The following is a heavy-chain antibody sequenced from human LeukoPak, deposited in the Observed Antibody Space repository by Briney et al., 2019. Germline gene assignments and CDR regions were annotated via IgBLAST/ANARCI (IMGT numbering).Heavy chain of an antibody. J-gene: IGHJ3*02. CDR3: TRLAGGDAFDT. CDR2: IRSKANGYTT. CDR1: GFTFSGSA. V-gene: IGHV3-73*01. D-gene: IGHD1-26*01. Sequence: GGSLGLSCAASGFTFSGSAMHWVRQAPGKGLEWVGRIRSKANGYTTAYGASVKGRFTISRDDLKRTTYVQMKSLKIEDTAVYYCTRLAGGDAFDTWGPGTMVTVSS.